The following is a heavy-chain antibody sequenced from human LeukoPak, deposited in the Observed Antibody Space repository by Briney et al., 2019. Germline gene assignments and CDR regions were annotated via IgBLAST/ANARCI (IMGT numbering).Heavy chain of an antibody. J-gene: IGHJ4*02. CDR1: GGPISGYY. Sequence: TASETLSLTCTVSGGPISGYYWSWIRQPPGKGLEWIGLIHYSGSTNYNPSLKSRVTISVDTSKNQFSLKLSSVTAADTAVYYCARDLELGYWGQGTLVTVSS. D-gene: IGHD5-24*01. CDR3: ARDLELGY. V-gene: IGHV4-59*01. CDR2: IHYSGST.